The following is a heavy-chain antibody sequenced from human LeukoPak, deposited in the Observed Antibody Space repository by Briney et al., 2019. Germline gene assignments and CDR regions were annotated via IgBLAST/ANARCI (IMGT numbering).Heavy chain of an antibody. J-gene: IGHJ5*02. D-gene: IGHD6-6*01. CDR1: GYTFTSYG. CDR2: ISAYNGNT. V-gene: IGHV1-18*01. Sequence: GASVKVSCKASGYTFTSYGISWVRQAPGQGLEWMGWISAYNGNTNYAQKLQGRVTMTTDTSTSTAYMELRSLRSDDTAVYYCARVGIAARKYNWFDPWGQGTLVTVSS. CDR3: ARVGIAARKYNWFDP.